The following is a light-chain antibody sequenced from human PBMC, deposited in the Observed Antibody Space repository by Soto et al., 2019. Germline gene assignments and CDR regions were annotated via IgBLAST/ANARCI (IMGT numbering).Light chain of an antibody. CDR2: EAN. J-gene: IGLJ3*02. V-gene: IGLV2-23*01. Sequence: QSLLPQPASVSGSPGHSINISCTGTSNDVGSYDLVSWYQLHPGKAPKLVIYEANKRPSGISNRFSVSKSGNTASLTISGLQAEEEANSYCCSYARGRIWVFGGGTKVTVL. CDR1: SNDVGSYDL. CDR3: CSYARGRIWV.